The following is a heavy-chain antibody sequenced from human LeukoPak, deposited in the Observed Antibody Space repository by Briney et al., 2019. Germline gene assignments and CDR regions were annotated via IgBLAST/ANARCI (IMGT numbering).Heavy chain of an antibody. V-gene: IGHV3-11*04. CDR2: ISGGGSTI. CDR3: ARLPPRMVRGVDY. D-gene: IGHD3-10*01. J-gene: IGHJ4*02. Sequence: PGGSLRPSCAASGFTFSDYYMSWIRQAPGKGLEWVSYISGGGSTIYYADSVKGRFTISKDNAKNSLYLQMNSLRAEDTAVYYCARLPPRMVRGVDYWGQGTLVTVSS. CDR1: GFTFSDYY.